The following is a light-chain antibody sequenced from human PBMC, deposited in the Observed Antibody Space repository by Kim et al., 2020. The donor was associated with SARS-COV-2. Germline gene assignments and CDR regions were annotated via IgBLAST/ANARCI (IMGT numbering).Light chain of an antibody. CDR1: QSITDNY. V-gene: IGKV3-20*01. CDR2: GTS. J-gene: IGKJ2*01. Sequence: LAPGERATLSCRASQSITDNYLAWYQQRPGQAPRLLIYGTSNRATGIPDRFSGSGSETDFTLTISRLEPEDFALFYCQQYGTSLYTFGQGTKLEI. CDR3: QQYGTSLYT.